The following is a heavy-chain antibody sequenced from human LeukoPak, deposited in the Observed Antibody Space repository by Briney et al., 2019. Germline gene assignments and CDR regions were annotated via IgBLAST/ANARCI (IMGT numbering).Heavy chain of an antibody. CDR3: ARAITMVRGVTDY. J-gene: IGHJ4*02. CDR2: INPNSGGT. CDR1: GCTFTGYY. V-gene: IGHV1-2*02. Sequence: ASVKVSCKASGCTFTGYYMHWVRQAPGQGLEWMGWINPNSGGTNYAQKFQGRVTMTRDTSTSTAYMELSRLRSDDTAVYYCARAITMVRGVTDYWGQGTLVTVSS. D-gene: IGHD3-10*01.